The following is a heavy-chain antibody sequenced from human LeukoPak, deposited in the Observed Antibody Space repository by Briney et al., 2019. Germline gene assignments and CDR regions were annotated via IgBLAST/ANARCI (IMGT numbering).Heavy chain of an antibody. CDR2: INHSGST. V-gene: IGHV4-39*07. J-gene: IGHJ4*02. CDR1: GGSISSSSYY. Sequence: SETLSLTCTVSGGSISSSSYYWSWIRQPPGKGLEWIGEINHSGSTNYNPSLKSRVTISVDTSKNQFSLKLSSVTAADTAVYYCARVSGGRQTPYYFDYWGQGTLVTVSS. CDR3: ARVSGGRQTPYYFDY. D-gene: IGHD6-6*01.